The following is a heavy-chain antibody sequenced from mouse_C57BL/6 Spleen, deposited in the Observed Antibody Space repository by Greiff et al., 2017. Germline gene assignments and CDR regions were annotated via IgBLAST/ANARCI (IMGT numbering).Heavy chain of an antibody. CDR1: GFNIKDDY. V-gene: IGHV14-4*01. CDR2: IDPENGDT. J-gene: IGHJ2*01. CDR3: TTYDGSYFDY. Sequence: VQLQQSGAELVRPGASVKLSCTASGFNIKDDYMHWVKQRPEQGLEWIGWIDPENGDTEYASKFQGKATITADTSSNTAYLQLSSLTSEDTAVYYCTTYDGSYFDYWGQGTTLTVSS. D-gene: IGHD1-1*01.